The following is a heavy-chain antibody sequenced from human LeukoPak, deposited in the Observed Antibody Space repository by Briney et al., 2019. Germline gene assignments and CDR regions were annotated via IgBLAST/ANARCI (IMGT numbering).Heavy chain of an antibody. D-gene: IGHD6-13*01. V-gene: IGHV3-23*01. J-gene: IGHJ4*02. CDR2: ISGSGGST. Sequence: GGSLRLSCAASGFTFSSYAMSWVRQAPGKGVEWVSAISGSGGSTYYADSVKGRFTISRDNSKNTLYLQMNSLRAEDTAVYYCAKVGGSSSWYWEYFDYWGQGTLVTVSS. CDR3: AKVGGSSSWYWEYFDY. CDR1: GFTFSSYA.